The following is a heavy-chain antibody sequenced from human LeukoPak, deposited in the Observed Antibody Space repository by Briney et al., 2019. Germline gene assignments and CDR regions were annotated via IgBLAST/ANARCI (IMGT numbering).Heavy chain of an antibody. V-gene: IGHV4-59*11. CDR2: ISYIGST. CDR1: GGSISSHY. J-gene: IGHJ3*02. Sequence: SETLSLTCTVSGGSISSHYWSWIRQPPGKGLEWIGYISYIGSTNYSPTLKSRVTISVDTSKNQFSLRLSSVTAADTAIYYCAGDQLALNAFDIWGQGTMVTVSS. D-gene: IGHD1-1*01. CDR3: AGDQLALNAFDI.